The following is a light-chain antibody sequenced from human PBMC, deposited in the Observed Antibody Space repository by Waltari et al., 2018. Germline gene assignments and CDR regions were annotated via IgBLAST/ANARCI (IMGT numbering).Light chain of an antibody. CDR3: QQRSNWLT. CDR2: DAS. CDR1: QSVGNY. V-gene: IGKV3-11*01. J-gene: IGKJ4*01. Sequence: EIVLTQSPATLSLSPGERATRSCRASQSVGNYLAWYQQKPGQAPRLLIYDASNRATGIPARFSGSGSGTDFTLTISSLEPEDFAVYYCQQRSNWLTFGGGTKVEIK.